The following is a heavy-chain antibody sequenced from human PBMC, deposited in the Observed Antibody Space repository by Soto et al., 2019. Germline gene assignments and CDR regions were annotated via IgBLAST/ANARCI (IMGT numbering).Heavy chain of an antibody. CDR3: AREGDDSSGYYYYFDY. V-gene: IGHV3-30-3*01. J-gene: IGHJ4*02. CDR1: GFTFSSYA. CDR2: ISYDGSNK. D-gene: IGHD3-22*01. Sequence: GGSLRLSPAAPGFTFSSYAMHWVRQAPGKGLEWVAVISYDGSNKYYADSVKGRFTISRDNSKNTLYLQMNSLRAEDTAVYYCAREGDDSSGYYYYFDYWGQGALVTVSS.